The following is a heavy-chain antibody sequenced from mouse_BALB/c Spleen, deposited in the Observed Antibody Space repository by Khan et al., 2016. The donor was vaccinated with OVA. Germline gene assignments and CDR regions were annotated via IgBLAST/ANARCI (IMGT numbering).Heavy chain of an antibody. V-gene: IGHV1-9*01. CDR1: GYTFSNYW. J-gene: IGHJ2*01. CDR3: ARVKHGNGDSFEY. D-gene: IGHD1-1*01. CDR2: ILPGSGST. Sequence: QVQLQQSGAELMKPGASVKISCKATGYTFSNYWIEWVKQRPGHGLEWIGEILPGSGSTNYNERFKGKATFTSDTSYNPAYMQLNSLTSEDSAVYFWARVKHGNGDSFEYWGQGTILTVAS.